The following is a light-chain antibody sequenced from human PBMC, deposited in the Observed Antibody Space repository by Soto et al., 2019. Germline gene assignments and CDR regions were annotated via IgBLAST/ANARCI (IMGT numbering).Light chain of an antibody. CDR1: SSNIGARYD. CDR2: GDN. J-gene: IGLJ1*01. V-gene: IGLV1-40*01. CDR3: QSYDSSLNRV. Sequence: QSVLTQPPSVSGAPGQRITISCTGSSSNIGARYDVHWYRQLPGTAPKLLLYGDNNRPSGVPDRFSASKSGASAALAITGLPADDEADYYCQSYDSSLNRVFGTGTKLTVL.